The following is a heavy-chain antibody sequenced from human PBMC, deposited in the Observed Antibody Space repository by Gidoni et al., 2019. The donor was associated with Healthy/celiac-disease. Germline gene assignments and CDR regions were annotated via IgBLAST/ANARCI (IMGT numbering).Heavy chain of an antibody. CDR2: IYYSGRT. CDR1: GGSISSYY. D-gene: IGHD3-10*01. J-gene: IGHJ5*02. V-gene: IGHV4-59*01. Sequence: QVQLQASGPGLVTPSETLSLTCTVSGGSISSYYWSWIRQPPGKGLEWIGYIYYSGRTNYNPSLKSRVTISVDTSKNQFSLKLSSVTAADTAVYYCARDRFSSGSYFDPWGQGTLVTVSS. CDR3: ARDRFSSGSYFDP.